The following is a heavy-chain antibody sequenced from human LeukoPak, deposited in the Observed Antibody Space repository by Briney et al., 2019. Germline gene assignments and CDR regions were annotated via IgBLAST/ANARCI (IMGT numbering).Heavy chain of an antibody. D-gene: IGHD5-12*01. CDR2: INQDASAK. CDR3: ARWDIRGTAHQLDY. V-gene: IGHV3-7*01. Sequence: GGSLRLPCAASGFTLSSHWMTWVRQAPGKGLEWVANINQDASAKYYVASVRGRFTISRDNAKNSIYLQMNSLRVDDTAVYYCARWDIRGTAHQLDYWGQGTLVTVSS. CDR1: GFTLSSHW. J-gene: IGHJ4*02.